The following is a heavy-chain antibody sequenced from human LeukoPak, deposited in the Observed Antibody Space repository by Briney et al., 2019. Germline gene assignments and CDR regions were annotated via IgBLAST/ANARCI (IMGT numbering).Heavy chain of an antibody. CDR1: GGSVTDYY. D-gene: IGHD4-17*01. J-gene: IGHJ4*02. Sequence: SETLSLTCTVSGGSVTDYYWSWIRQSPGKGLEWIGYIYYTGTSYNPSLKSRVTISADTSKNQFSLKLSSVTAADTAVYYCARGKSNYGDYVDYWGQGTLVTVSS. CDR2: IYYTGT. V-gene: IGHV4-59*02. CDR3: ARGKSNYGDYVDY.